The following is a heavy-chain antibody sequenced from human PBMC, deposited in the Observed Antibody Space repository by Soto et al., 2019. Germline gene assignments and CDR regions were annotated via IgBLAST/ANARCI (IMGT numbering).Heavy chain of an antibody. D-gene: IGHD3-3*01. J-gene: IGHJ6*03. CDR1: GVTFSSYA. Sequence: PGGSLRLSCAASGVTFSSYALSWVRQAPGKGLDWISAISGSGGSTYYADSVKGRFTISRDNSKNTLYLQMNSLRAEDTAVYYCAKGASYYDFWSGYSPQINYYYMDVWGKGTTVTVPS. CDR2: ISGSGGST. CDR3: AKGASYYDFWSGYSPQINYYYMDV. V-gene: IGHV3-23*01.